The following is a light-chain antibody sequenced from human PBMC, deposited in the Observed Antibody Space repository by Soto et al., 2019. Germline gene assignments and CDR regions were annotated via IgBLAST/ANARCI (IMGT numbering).Light chain of an antibody. J-gene: IGLJ1*01. Sequence: QSVLAQPASVSGSPGQSITISCSGTRSDIGSYNYVAWYQQFPGKTPKILIYGVSNRPSGVSSRFSGSKSGNTASLAITGLQAEDEGDYYCQSYDSTLSARYVFGTGTKVTVL. V-gene: IGLV2-14*01. CDR1: RSDIGSYNY. CDR2: GVS. CDR3: QSYDSTLSARYV.